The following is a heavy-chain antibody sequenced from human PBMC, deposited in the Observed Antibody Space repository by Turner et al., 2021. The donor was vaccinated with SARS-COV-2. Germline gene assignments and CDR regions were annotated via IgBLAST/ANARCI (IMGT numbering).Heavy chain of an antibody. D-gene: IGHD6-19*01. CDR1: GGSISSYY. CDR2: IYYSGST. Sequence: QVQLQESGPGLVQPSETLSLTCTVSGGSISSYYWSWIRQPPGKGLEWIGYIYYSGSTNYNTSLKSRVTISVDTSKNQFSLKLSSVTAADTAVYYCARQSSGWYLPYFDYWGQGTLVTVSS. V-gene: IGHV4-59*08. J-gene: IGHJ4*02. CDR3: ARQSSGWYLPYFDY.